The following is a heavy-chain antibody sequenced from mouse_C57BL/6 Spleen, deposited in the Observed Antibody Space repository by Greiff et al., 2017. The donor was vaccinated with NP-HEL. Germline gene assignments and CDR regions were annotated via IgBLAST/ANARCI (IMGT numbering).Heavy chain of an antibody. Sequence: EVQLQESGAELVRPGASVKLSCTASGFNIKDDYMHWVKQRPEQGLEWIGWIDPENGDTEYASKFQGKATITADTSSNTAYLQLSSLTSEDTAVYYCTPAGYFEGWGTGATVTAAS. CDR1: GFNIKDDY. J-gene: IGHJ1*03. CDR2: IDPENGDT. CDR3: TPAGYFEG. V-gene: IGHV14-4*01.